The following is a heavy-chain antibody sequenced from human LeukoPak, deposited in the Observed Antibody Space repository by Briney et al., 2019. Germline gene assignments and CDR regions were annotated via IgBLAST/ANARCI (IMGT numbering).Heavy chain of an antibody. CDR3: ARDSSFFDS. CDR2: IYYSGST. CDR1: GGSISSYS. Sequence: SETLSLTCTVSGGSISSYSWSWIRQPPGKGLEWIGYIYYSGSTKYNPSLKSRVTISVDTSKNQFSLKLSSVTAADTAVYYCARDSSFFDSWGQGTPVTVSS. V-gene: IGHV4-59*01. J-gene: IGHJ4*02.